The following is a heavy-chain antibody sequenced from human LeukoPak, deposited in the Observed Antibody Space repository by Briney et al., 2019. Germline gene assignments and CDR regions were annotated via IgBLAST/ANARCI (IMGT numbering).Heavy chain of an antibody. D-gene: IGHD6-19*01. CDR1: GYTFTSYG. CDR3: ARAVSFSGSAVTGGAH. Sequence: ASVKVSCKASGYTFTSYGISWVRQSPGQGLEWIGWISVYNGNTIYAQKLQGRVTMTTDTSTSTAYMELRSLQSDDTAVYYCARAVSFSGSAVTGGAHWGQGTLVTVSS. V-gene: IGHV1-18*01. J-gene: IGHJ4*02. CDR2: ISVYNGNT.